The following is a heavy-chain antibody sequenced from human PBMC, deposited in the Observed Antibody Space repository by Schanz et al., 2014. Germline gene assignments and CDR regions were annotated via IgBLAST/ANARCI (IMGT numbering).Heavy chain of an antibody. CDR3: ARRASCSRIGCPFDS. Sequence: EVQLVESGGGFVQPGGSLGLSCVVSGFTVSSDHMSWVRQAPGKGLEWVSTIGYLGDTYYPDSVKGRFTISRDNSKNTLYLQMNSLRAEDTAMYYCARRASCSRIGCPFDSWGQGTLXTVSS. J-gene: IGHJ4*02. CDR2: IGYLGDT. D-gene: IGHD2-2*01. V-gene: IGHV3-66*01. CDR1: GFTVSSDH.